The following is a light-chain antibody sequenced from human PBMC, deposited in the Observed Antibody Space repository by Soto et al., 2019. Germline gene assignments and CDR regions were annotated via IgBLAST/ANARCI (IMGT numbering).Light chain of an antibody. CDR2: DAS. CDR1: QSISNF. V-gene: IGKV1-39*01. Sequence: DIQMTQSPSSLSASVGDRVTITCRASQSISNFLNWYRQKPGKAPKLLIYDASNLQSGAPSRFSGSGSGTDFTLTIRSLLPEDFATYYCQQSYTIPITFGQGTRVDIK. CDR3: QQSYTIPIT. J-gene: IGKJ5*01.